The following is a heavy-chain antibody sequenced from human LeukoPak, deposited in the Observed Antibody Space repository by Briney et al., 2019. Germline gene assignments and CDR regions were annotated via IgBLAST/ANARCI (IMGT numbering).Heavy chain of an antibody. CDR3: ARDFYDFWGNDPWGWFDP. J-gene: IGHJ5*02. CDR1: GYTFTRYA. V-gene: IGHV1-3*01. CDR2: INAGNGNT. Sequence: ASVTVSCKASGYTFTRYALHWVRQAPGQGLEWMGWINAGNGNTRYSQQFQGRVTITRDTSASTVSMELSSLRSEDTAVYYCARDFYDFWGNDPWGWFDPWGQGTLVTVSS. D-gene: IGHD3-3*01.